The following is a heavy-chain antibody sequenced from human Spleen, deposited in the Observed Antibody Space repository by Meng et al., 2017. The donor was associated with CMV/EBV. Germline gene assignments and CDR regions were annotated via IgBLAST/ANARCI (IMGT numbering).Heavy chain of an antibody. J-gene: IGHJ4*02. Sequence: RLQLQESGPGLVKPSETLSLTCTVSGGSISSSSYYWGWIRQPPGKGLEWIGSIYYSGSTYYNPSLKSRVTISVDTSKNQFSLKLSSVTAADTAVYHCARVPQLVPFDYWGQGTLVTVSS. V-gene: IGHV4-39*06. D-gene: IGHD6-13*01. CDR3: ARVPQLVPFDY. CDR1: GGSISSSSYY. CDR2: IYYSGST.